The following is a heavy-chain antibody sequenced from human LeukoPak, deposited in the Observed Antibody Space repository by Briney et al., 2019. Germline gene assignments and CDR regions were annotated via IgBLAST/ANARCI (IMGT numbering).Heavy chain of an antibody. CDR3: AGRGYSYMDV. CDR1: GGSTSSTSYY. V-gene: IGHV4-39*01. Sequence: PSETLSLTCTVSGGSTSSTSYYWGWIRQSPGKGLEWIGSIYYSGTTYYNPSLKSRVTISVDTSKNQFSLKLSSVTAADTAVYYCAGRGYSYMDVWGKGTTVTVSS. J-gene: IGHJ6*03. CDR2: IYYSGTT.